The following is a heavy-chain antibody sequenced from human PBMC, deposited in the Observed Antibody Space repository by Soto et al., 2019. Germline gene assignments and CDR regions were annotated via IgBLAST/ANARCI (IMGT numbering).Heavy chain of an antibody. J-gene: IGHJ4*02. CDR3: ARGPDDSDVPRWDY. Sequence: QVQLVQSGAEVRKPGASVRLSCKASGYTFTRFYLHWVRQAPGQGLEWMGIINTSGGTTAYAQNFRGRLTVTRDTSTSTLYMDLSNLRSDDTAVYYCARGPDDSDVPRWDYWGQGTRVTVSS. CDR2: INTSGGTT. D-gene: IGHD4-17*01. V-gene: IGHV1-46*01. CDR1: GYTFTRFY.